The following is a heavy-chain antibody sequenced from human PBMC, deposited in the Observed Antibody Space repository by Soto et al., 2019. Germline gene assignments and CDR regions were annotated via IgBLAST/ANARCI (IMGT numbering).Heavy chain of an antibody. CDR1: GGSISSGGYS. CDR3: ARGAAAGDLYYSYGKDG. J-gene: IGHJ6*02. Sequence: SETLSLTCAVSGGSISSGGYSWSWIRQPPGKGLEWIGYIYHSGSTYYNPSLKSRVTISVDRSKNQFSLKLSSVTAADTAVYYCARGAAAGDLYYSYGKDGWGHGTTVTVS. D-gene: IGHD6-13*01. CDR2: IYHSGST. V-gene: IGHV4-30-2*01.